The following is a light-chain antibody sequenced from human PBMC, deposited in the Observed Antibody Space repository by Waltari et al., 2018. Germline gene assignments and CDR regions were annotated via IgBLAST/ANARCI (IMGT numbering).Light chain of an antibody. CDR2: EVS. CDR1: SSDVGSYNR. V-gene: IGLV2-18*02. J-gene: IGLJ3*02. CDR3: SSYTSSSTSVV. Sequence: QSAQTQPPSVSGSPGQSVTISCTGTSSDVGSYNRVSWYQQPPGTAPKLMIYEVSNRPSGVPDRFSGSKSGNTASLTISGLQAEDEADYYCSSYTSSSTSVVFGGGTKLTVL.